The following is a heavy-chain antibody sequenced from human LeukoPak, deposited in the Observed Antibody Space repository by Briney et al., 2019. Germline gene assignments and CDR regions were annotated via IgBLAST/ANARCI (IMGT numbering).Heavy chain of an antibody. V-gene: IGHV3-33*01. J-gene: IGHJ4*02. Sequence: GGSLRLSCAASGFTFSSYGMHWVRQAPGKGLEWVAIVWYDGSNKYYADSVKGRFTISRDNSKNMLYLQMNSLRAEDTAVYYCARDEYLWVVIQLGLFDYWGQGTLVTVSS. CDR3: ARDEYLWVVIQLGLFDY. CDR2: VWYDGSNK. CDR1: GFTFSSYG. D-gene: IGHD2-2*01.